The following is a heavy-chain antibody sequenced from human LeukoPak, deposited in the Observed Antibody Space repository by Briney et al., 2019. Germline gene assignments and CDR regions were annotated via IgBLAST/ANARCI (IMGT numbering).Heavy chain of an antibody. Sequence: GGSLRPSCAASGFTFSSYAMSWVRQAPGKGLEWVSAISGSGGSTYYADSVKGRFTISRDNAKNSLYLQMNSLRAEDTALYYCARDSHYGSGTIDYWGQGTLVTVSS. J-gene: IGHJ4*02. CDR1: GFTFSSYA. V-gene: IGHV3-23*01. D-gene: IGHD3-10*01. CDR3: ARDSHYGSGTIDY. CDR2: ISGSGGST.